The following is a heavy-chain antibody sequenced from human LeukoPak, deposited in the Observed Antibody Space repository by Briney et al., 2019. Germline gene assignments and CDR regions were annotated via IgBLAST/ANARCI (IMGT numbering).Heavy chain of an antibody. J-gene: IGHJ4*02. CDR3: ARAPYYYDSSGSRPFDY. V-gene: IGHV4-39*07. D-gene: IGHD3-22*01. CDR1: GGSISSSSYY. Sequence: SETLSLTCTVSGGSISSSSYYWGWIRQPPGKGLEWIGSIYYNGNTYYNPSLKSRVTISVDTSKNQFSLKLSSVTVADTAVYYCARAPYYYDSSGSRPFDYWGQGTLVTVSS. CDR2: IYYNGNT.